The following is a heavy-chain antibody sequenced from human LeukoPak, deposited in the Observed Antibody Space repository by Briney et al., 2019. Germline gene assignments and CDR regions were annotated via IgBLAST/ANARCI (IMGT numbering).Heavy chain of an antibody. CDR1: GGSISSSSYY. CDR3: ARLMITFGGVIVIPKFQSSEITDY. CDR2: IYYSGST. J-gene: IGHJ4*02. Sequence: PSETLSLTCTVSGGSISSSSYYWGWIRQPPGKGLEWIGSIYYSGSTYYNPSLKSRVTISVDTSKNQFSLKLSSVTAADTAVYYCARLMITFGGVIVIPKFQSSEITDYWGQGTLVTASS. D-gene: IGHD3-16*02. V-gene: IGHV4-39*01.